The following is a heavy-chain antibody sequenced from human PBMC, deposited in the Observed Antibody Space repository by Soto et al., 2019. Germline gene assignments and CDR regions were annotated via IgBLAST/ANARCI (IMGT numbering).Heavy chain of an antibody. Sequence: SETLSLTCAVYGGSFSGYYWSWIRQPPGKGLEWIGEINHSGSTNYNPSLKSRVTISVDTSKNQFSLKLSSVTAADTAVYYCADGGYYYGSGSPYYYYGMDVWGQGTTVTVS. CDR2: INHSGST. D-gene: IGHD3-10*01. CDR3: ADGGYYYGSGSPYYYYGMDV. CDR1: GGSFSGYY. V-gene: IGHV4-34*01. J-gene: IGHJ6*02.